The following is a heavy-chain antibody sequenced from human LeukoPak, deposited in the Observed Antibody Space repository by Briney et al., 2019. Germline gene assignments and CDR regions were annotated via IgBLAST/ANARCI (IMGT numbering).Heavy chain of an antibody. CDR2: IYYSGST. CDR1: GGSISSSSYY. Sequence: SETLSLTCTVSGGSISSSSYYWGWIRQPPGKGLEWIGSIYYSGSTYYNPSLKSRVTISVDTSKNQFSLKLSSVTAADTAVYYCARDRGPTSIYYDFLSGYFRNWFDPWGQGTLVTVSS. J-gene: IGHJ5*02. V-gene: IGHV4-39*07. CDR3: ARDRGPTSIYYDFLSGYFRNWFDP. D-gene: IGHD3-3*01.